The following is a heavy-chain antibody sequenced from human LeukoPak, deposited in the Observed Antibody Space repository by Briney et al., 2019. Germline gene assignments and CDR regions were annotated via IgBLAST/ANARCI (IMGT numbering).Heavy chain of an antibody. CDR2: IYPGDSDT. Sequence: GESLKISCKGSGYSFTSYWIGWVRPMPGKGLEWMGIIYPGDSDTRYSPSFQGQVTISADKSISTAYLQWSSLKASDTAMYYCARQYYDFWSGYYTNYYYYMDVWGKGTTVTVSS. D-gene: IGHD3-3*01. J-gene: IGHJ6*03. CDR3: ARQYYDFWSGYYTNYYYYMDV. V-gene: IGHV5-51*01. CDR1: GYSFTSYW.